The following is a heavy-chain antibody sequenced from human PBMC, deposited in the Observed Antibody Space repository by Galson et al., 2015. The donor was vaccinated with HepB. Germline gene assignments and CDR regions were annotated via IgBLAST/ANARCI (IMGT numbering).Heavy chain of an antibody. CDR2: ISAYNGNT. D-gene: IGHD6-19*01. V-gene: IGHV1-18*01. CDR1: GYTFTSYG. J-gene: IGHJ6*02. CDR3: ARDNSSGSYYYYYYGMDV. Sequence: SVKVSCKASGYTFTSYGISWVRQAPGQGLEWVGWISAYNGNTNYAQKLQGRVTMTTDTSTSTAYMELRSLRSDDTAVYYCARDNSSGSYYYYYYGMDVWGQGTTVTVSS.